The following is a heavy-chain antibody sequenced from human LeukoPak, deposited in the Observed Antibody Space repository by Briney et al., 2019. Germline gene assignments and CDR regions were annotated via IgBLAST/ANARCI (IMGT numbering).Heavy chain of an antibody. CDR1: GFAVSSNY. J-gene: IGHJ4*02. CDR3: ARAVQVGYSYGPFGY. D-gene: IGHD5-18*01. CDR2: IYSGGST. Sequence: PGGSLRLSCAASGFAVSSNYMSWVRQAPGKGLEWVSVIYSGGSTYYADSVKGRFTISRDNSKNTLYLQMNSLRAEDTAVYYCARAVQVGYSYGPFGYWGQGTLVTVSS. V-gene: IGHV3-53*01.